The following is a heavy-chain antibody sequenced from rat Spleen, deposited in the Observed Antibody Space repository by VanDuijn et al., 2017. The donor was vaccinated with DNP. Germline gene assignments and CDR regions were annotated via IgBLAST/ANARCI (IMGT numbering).Heavy chain of an antibody. Sequence: EVQLVESGGGLVQPGRSLKLSCAASGFILSNYDMAWVRQAPTKGLEWVASISPSGGGTYYRDSVKGRFTVSRDNAKSSLYLQMDSLRSEDTATYYCARGSGTYYWYFDFWGPGTMVTVSS. CDR3: ARGSGTYYWYFDF. CDR2: ISPSGGGT. V-gene: IGHV5-25*01. D-gene: IGHD5-1*01. J-gene: IGHJ1*01. CDR1: GFILSNYD.